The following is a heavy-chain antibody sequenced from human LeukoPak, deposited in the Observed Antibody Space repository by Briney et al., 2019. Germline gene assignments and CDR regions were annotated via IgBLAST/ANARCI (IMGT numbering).Heavy chain of an antibody. CDR3: ARYSVSGYYYYDMDV. V-gene: IGHV4-34*01. D-gene: IGHD4-11*01. Sequence: SETLSLTCAVYGGSFSGYYWSWIRQPPGKGLEWIGEINHSGSTNYNPSLKSRVTISVDTSKNQFSLKLSSVNAEDTAVYYCARYSVSGYYYYDMDVWGKGTTVTVSS. J-gene: IGHJ6*03. CDR1: GGSFSGYY. CDR2: INHSGST.